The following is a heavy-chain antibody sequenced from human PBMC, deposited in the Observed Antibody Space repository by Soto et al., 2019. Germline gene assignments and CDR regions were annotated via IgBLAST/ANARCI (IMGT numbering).Heavy chain of an antibody. V-gene: IGHV1-18*01. CDR3: ATDGYFDY. CDR2: ISADNGNT. CDR1: DYSFTSYG. J-gene: IGHJ4*02. Sequence: QVQLVQSGAEVKKPGASVKVSCKASDYSFTSYGIAWVRQAPGQGLEWMGWISADNGNTNYAQKVQDRVTMTTDTFTSTAYMELRSLRSDDTAVYYCATDGYFDYWGQGTLVTVSS.